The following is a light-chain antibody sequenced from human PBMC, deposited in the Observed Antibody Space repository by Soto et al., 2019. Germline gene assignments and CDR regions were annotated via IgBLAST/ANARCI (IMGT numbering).Light chain of an antibody. CDR3: QKYCSSPWT. V-gene: IGKV3-20*01. Sequence: IVLTQSPGTLSLSPGERATLSCRASQSVSSSYLAWYQQKPGQAPRLLIYGASSRATGIPDRFSGSGSGTDFTLTISTLEPEDVAVYYCQKYCSSPWTFGQGTKVEIK. CDR2: GAS. CDR1: QSVSSSY. J-gene: IGKJ1*01.